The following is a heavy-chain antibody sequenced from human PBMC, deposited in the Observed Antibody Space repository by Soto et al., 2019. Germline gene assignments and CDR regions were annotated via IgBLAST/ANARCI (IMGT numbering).Heavy chain of an antibody. J-gene: IGHJ4*02. CDR2: ISAYNGNT. CDR1: GYTFTSYG. D-gene: IGHD5-12*01. Sequence: ASVKVSCKASGYTFTSYGISWVRQAPGQGLEWMGWISAYNGNTNYAQKLQGRVTMTTDTSTSTAYMELRSLRSDDTAVYYCARDSVVRVATSVMDYWGQGTLVTVSS. CDR3: ARDSVVRVATSVMDY. V-gene: IGHV1-18*01.